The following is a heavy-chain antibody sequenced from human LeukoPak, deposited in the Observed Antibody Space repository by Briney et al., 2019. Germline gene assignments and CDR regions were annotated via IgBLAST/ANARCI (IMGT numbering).Heavy chain of an antibody. Sequence: GGSLRLSCSASRFTFSSYTMNWVRQAPGKGLEWVSSIDPSSTYIYYADSVKGRFTISRDNAKNSLYLQMNSLRAEDTAVYYCTTGLHTGIVGATIWGLPADYWGQGTLVTVSS. CDR1: RFTFSSYT. D-gene: IGHD1-26*01. CDR2: IDPSSTYI. V-gene: IGHV3-21*01. J-gene: IGHJ4*02. CDR3: TTGLHTGIVGATIWGLPADY.